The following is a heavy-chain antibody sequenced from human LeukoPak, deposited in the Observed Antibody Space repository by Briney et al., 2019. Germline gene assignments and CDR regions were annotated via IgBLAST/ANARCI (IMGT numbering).Heavy chain of an antibody. CDR1: GYSFTXYW. V-gene: IGHV5-51*01. CDR2: XXPGDSDT. Sequence: GESLKISCKGSGYSFTXYWIGWVRQMPGKGLEXXXXXXPGDSDTRYSPSFQGQVTISADKSISTAYLQWSSLKASDTAMYYCARYTSSGYYYVWGESLGDWGQGTLVTVSS. J-gene: IGHJ4*02. CDR3: ARYTSSGYYYVWGESLGD. D-gene: IGHD3-22*01.